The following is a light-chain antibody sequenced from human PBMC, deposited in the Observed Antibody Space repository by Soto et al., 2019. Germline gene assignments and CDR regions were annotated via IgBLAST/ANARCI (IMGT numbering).Light chain of an antibody. Sequence: DIQMTQSPSSVSASVGDRVTITCRASQGIASWLAWYQQKPGNAPNLLIYSASGLQGGVPSRFSGSGSGTDFTLTISSLQPEDFATYYCQQAHSLPYTFGQGTKLEIK. CDR1: QGIASW. CDR3: QQAHSLPYT. V-gene: IGKV1-12*01. J-gene: IGKJ2*01. CDR2: SAS.